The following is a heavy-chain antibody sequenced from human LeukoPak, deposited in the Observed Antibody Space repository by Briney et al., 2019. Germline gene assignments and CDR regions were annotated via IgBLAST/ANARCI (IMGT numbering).Heavy chain of an antibody. CDR3: AREGLAKRATAGTGSFDV. CDR2: IIPIFDTA. D-gene: IGHD6-13*01. J-gene: IGHJ3*01. Sequence: ASVKVSCKASGGTFNSYAISWVRQAPGQGLEWMGGIIPIFDTANYAQKFQGRVTITADESTSTAYMELSSLRPEDTAVYYCAREGLAKRATAGTGSFDVWGQGTMVTVSS. CDR1: GGTFNSYA. V-gene: IGHV1-69*13.